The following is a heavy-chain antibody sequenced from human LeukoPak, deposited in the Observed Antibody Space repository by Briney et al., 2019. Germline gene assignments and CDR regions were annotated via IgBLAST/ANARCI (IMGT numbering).Heavy chain of an antibody. CDR2: IYYSGST. CDR3: ARDPRIASGFDY. CDR1: GCSVSSGSYY. D-gene: IGHD6-13*01. J-gene: IGHJ4*02. Sequence: SETLSLTCTVSGCSVSSGSYYWSWIRQPPGKGLEWIGNIYYSGSTNYNPSLKSRVTISVDTSKNQFSLKLSSVTDAYTAVYYCARDPRIASGFDYWGQGTLVTVSS. V-gene: IGHV4-61*01.